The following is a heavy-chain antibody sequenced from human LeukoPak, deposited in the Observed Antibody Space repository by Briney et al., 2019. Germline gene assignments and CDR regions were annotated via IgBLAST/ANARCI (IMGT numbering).Heavy chain of an antibody. D-gene: IGHD3-22*01. V-gene: IGHV3-30*02. CDR3: AKDLWDYYDSSGYYYSGFDY. CDR2: IRYDGSNK. Sequence: GGSLRLSCAASGFPFSSYGIHWVRQAPGKGLEWVAFIRYDGSNKYYADSVKGRFTISRDNSKNTLYLQMNSLRAEDTAVYYCAKDLWDYYDSSGYYYSGFDYWGQGTLVTVSS. J-gene: IGHJ4*02. CDR1: GFPFSSYG.